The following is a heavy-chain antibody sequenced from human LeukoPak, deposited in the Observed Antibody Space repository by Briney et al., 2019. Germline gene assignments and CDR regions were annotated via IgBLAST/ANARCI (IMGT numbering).Heavy chain of an antibody. CDR1: GFTFSSYG. V-gene: IGHV3-30*02. CDR3: AKDIDQYSSSSPSDY. J-gene: IGHJ4*02. CDR2: IRYDGSNK. Sequence: GGSLRLSCAASGFTFSSYGMHWVRQAPGKGLEWVAFIRYDGSNKYYADSVKGRFTISRDNSKNTLYLQMNSLRAEDTAVYYCAKDIDQYSSSSPSDYWGQGTLVTVSS. D-gene: IGHD6-6*01.